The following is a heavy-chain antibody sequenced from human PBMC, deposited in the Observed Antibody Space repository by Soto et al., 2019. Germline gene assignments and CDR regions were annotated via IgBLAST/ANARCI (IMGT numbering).Heavy chain of an antibody. V-gene: IGHV1-18*01. CDR1: GYTFTSYG. J-gene: IGHJ5*02. Sequence: ASVKVSCKASGYTFTSYGISWVRQAPGQGLEWMGWISAYNGNTNYAQKLQGRVTMTTDTSTSTAYMELRSLRSDDTAVYYRARGRAILTGSNWFDPWGQGTLVTVSS. D-gene: IGHD3-9*01. CDR3: ARGRAILTGSNWFDP. CDR2: ISAYNGNT.